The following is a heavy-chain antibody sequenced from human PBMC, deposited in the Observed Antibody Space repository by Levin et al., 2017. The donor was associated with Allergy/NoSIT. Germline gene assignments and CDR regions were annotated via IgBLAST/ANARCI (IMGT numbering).Heavy chain of an antibody. J-gene: IGHJ3*02. CDR2: ISAHSGQT. V-gene: IGHV1-18*01. Sequence: GESLKISCKASGYTFITFTTYPITWVRQAPGQGLEWMGWISAHSGQTNYAQNVQGRVTMTTDTSTTTAYMELTNLTSDDTAMYFCAGLTGYYGRSFKDAFDMWGQGTMVTVSS. D-gene: IGHD1-26*01. CDR1: GYTFITFTTYP. CDR3: AGLTGYYGRSFKDAFDM.